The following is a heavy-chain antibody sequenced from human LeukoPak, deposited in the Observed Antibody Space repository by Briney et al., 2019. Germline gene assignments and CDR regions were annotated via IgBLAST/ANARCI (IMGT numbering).Heavy chain of an antibody. CDR3: ARLVWRQPHPDY. D-gene: IGHD3-3*01. CDR2: IYYSGST. V-gene: IGHV4-39*01. Sequence: SETLSLTCTVSGGSISSSSYYWGWIRQPPGKGLEWIGSIYYSGSTYYNPSLKSRVTISVDTSKNQFSLKLSSVTAADTAVYYWARLVWRQPHPDYWGQGTLVTVSS. CDR1: GGSISSSSYY. J-gene: IGHJ4*02.